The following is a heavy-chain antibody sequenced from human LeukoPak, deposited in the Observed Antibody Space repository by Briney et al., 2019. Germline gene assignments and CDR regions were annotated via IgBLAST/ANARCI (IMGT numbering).Heavy chain of an antibody. V-gene: IGHV4-34*01. Sequence: PSETLSLTSAVYGGSFSGYYWSWLRQPPGNGLEWIGEINNSGSTNDNPSLRSRVTISVNTSKNEFSLKPSSVTAADTAVYYCARDPCTMLRGSRRGYDGNYYYMDVCGKGTTVT. CDR2: INNSGST. CDR3: ARDPCTMLRGSRRGYDGNYYYMDV. D-gene: IGHD3-10*01. CDR1: GGSFSGYY. J-gene: IGHJ6*03.